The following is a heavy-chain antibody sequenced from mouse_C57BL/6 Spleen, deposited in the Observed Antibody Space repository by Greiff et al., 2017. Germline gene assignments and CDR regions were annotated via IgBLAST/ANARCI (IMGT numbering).Heavy chain of an antibody. CDR3: ARALGNYYWYFDA. D-gene: IGHD2-1*01. J-gene: IGHJ1*03. CDR1: GYSITSGYY. V-gene: IGHV3-6*01. CDR2: ISYDGSN. Sequence: EVQLVESGPGLVKPSQSLSLTCSVTGYSITSGYYWNWIRQFPGNKLEWMGYISYDGSNNYNPSLKNRISITRDTSKNQFFLKLNSVTTEDTATYYCARALGNYYWYFDAWGTGTTVTVSS.